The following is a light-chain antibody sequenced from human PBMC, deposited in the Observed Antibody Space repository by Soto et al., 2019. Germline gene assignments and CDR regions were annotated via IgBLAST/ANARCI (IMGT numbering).Light chain of an antibody. CDR2: EVS. CDR1: SSDIGAYNH. V-gene: IGLV2-14*01. Sequence: QSALTQPASVSGSPGQSITISCTGTSSDIGAYNHVSWYQQNPGKAPQLIIYEVSNRPSGLSNRFSASKSGNAASLTISGLQAEDEAEYYCSSYTNINTRACVFGTGTKLTVL. CDR3: SSYTNINTRACV. J-gene: IGLJ1*01.